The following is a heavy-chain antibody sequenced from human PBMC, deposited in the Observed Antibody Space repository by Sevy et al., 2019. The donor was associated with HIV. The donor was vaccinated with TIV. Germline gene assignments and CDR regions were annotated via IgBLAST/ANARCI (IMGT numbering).Heavy chain of an antibody. Sequence: GGSLRLSCAASGFTFSSYAMHWVHQAPGKGLEYVSAFSSNGGSTYYENSVKGRFTISRDNSKNTLYLQMGSLRAEDMAVYYCARVGTVTTWGDYYGMDVWGQGTTVTVSS. CDR1: GFTFSSYA. CDR2: FSSNGGST. CDR3: ARVGTVTTWGDYYGMDV. V-gene: IGHV3-64*01. D-gene: IGHD4-4*01. J-gene: IGHJ6*02.